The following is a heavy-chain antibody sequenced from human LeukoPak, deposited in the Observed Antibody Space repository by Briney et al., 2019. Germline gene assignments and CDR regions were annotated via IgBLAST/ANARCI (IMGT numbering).Heavy chain of an antibody. CDR2: ISYDGTNK. CDR1: GFTFSHYG. D-gene: IGHD6-13*01. CDR3: AKGRYSSTWCSYH. J-gene: IGHJ5*02. Sequence: GGSLRLSCVASGFTFSHYGIHWVRQAPGKGLEWVAVISYDGTNKYYADSVKGRFTISRDYPKNTLFLQMSSLRAEDTAVYYCAKGRYSSTWCSYHWSQGTLVTVSS. V-gene: IGHV3-30*18.